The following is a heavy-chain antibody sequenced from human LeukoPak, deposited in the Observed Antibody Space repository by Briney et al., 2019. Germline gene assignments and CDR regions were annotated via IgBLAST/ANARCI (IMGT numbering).Heavy chain of an antibody. J-gene: IGHJ4*02. CDR2: IYYSGST. V-gene: IGHV4-39*01. Sequence: SETLSLTCTVSGGSISSSSYYWGWIRQPPGKGLEWIGSIYYSGSTYYNPSLKSRATISVDTSKNQFSLKLSSVTAADTAVYYCARHKGGAVAMIDYWGQGTLVTVSS. CDR1: GGSISSSSYY. CDR3: ARHKGGAVAMIDY. D-gene: IGHD6-19*01.